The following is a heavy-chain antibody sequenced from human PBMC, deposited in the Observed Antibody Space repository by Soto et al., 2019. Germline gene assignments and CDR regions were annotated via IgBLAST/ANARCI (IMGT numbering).Heavy chain of an antibody. CDR1: GFTFSSYA. Sequence: GGSLRLSCAASGFTFSSYAMSWVRQAPGKGLEWVSAISGSGGSTYYADSVKGRFTISRDNSKTTLYLQMNSLRAEDTAVYSCAKAGSALLGSRAPACAFDIWGQGTMVTVSS. V-gene: IGHV3-23*01. CDR3: AKAGSALLGSRAPACAFDI. J-gene: IGHJ3*02. CDR2: ISGSGGST. D-gene: IGHD3-10*01.